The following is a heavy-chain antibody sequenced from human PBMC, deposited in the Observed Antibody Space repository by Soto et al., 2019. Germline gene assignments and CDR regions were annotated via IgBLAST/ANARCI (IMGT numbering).Heavy chain of an antibody. CDR3: AREFNSLRSFDI. V-gene: IGHV3-30-3*01. J-gene: IGHJ3*02. CDR2: ISYDGSNK. CDR1: GFTFSNYA. D-gene: IGHD1-20*01. Sequence: PVGSLRLSCAASGFTFSNYAMHWVRQAPGKGLEWVAVISYDGSNKYYADSVKGRFTISRDNSKNTLYLQMNSLRAEDTAVYYCAREFNSLRSFDIWGQGTMVTVSS.